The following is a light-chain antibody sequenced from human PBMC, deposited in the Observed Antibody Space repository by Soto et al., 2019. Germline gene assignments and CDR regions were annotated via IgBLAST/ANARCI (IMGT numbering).Light chain of an antibody. CDR1: QGIRND. Sequence: AIQMTQSPSSLSASVGDRVTITCRASQGIRNDLGWYQQKPGKAPKFLIYGASSLQSGVPSRFSGSGSGADFTITINSLQPEYFATYYCQQSYDVRLSFGGGTKVQI. V-gene: IGKV1-6*01. J-gene: IGKJ4*02. CDR2: GAS. CDR3: QQSYDVRLS.